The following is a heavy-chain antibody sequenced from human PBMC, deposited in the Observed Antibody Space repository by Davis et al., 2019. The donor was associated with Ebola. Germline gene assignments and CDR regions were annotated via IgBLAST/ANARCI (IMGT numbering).Heavy chain of an antibody. Sequence: PGGSLRLSCVASGLPFSSCDMNWVRQAPGKGLEWISDIRGSDGSTSYADAVKGRFTISKDSAKNTLFLQMNSLRAEDTAIYYCGKGGWGDEWGQGTLVTVSS. J-gene: IGHJ4*02. V-gene: IGHV3-23*01. CDR3: GKGGWGDE. CDR2: IRGSDGST. D-gene: IGHD3-16*01. CDR1: GLPFSSCD.